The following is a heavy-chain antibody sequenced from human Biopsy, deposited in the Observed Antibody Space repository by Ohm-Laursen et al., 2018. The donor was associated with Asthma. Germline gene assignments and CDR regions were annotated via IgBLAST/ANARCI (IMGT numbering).Heavy chain of an antibody. Sequence: SLRLSCTAPGFRFSDYGMHWVRQAPGKGLEGVASVSSSGGARDYADSVKGRFTISRDNSNTVYLQMNSLRAEDTAVYYCAKGFSSTSCYGICYYYVMDVWGQGTTVTVSS. J-gene: IGHJ6*02. V-gene: IGHV3-23*01. D-gene: IGHD2-2*01. CDR1: GFRFSDYG. CDR3: AKGFSSTSCYGICYYYVMDV. CDR2: VSSSGGAR.